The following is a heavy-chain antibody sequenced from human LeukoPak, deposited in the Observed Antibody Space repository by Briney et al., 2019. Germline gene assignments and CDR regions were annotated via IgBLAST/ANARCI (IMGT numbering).Heavy chain of an antibody. CDR2: ISGSGGST. Sequence: GGSLRLSCAASGFTFSSYAMSWVRQAPGKGLEWVSAISGSGGSTYYADSVKGRFTISRDNSKNTLYLQMNSLRAEDTAVYYCAKDPLGYCSSTSCFYRSWFDPWGQGTLVTVSS. V-gene: IGHV3-23*01. J-gene: IGHJ5*02. CDR1: GFTFSSYA. D-gene: IGHD2-2*01. CDR3: AKDPLGYCSSTSCFYRSWFDP.